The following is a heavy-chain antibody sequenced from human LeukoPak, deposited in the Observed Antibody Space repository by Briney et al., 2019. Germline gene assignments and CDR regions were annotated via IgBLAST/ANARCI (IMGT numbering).Heavy chain of an antibody. J-gene: IGHJ4*02. V-gene: IGHV4-4*07. D-gene: IGHD2-15*01. CDR1: GGSINSYY. CDR3: ARAPLRYCSGGSCYPDFDY. Sequence: PSETLSLTCTVSGGSINSYYWSWIRQPAGKGLEWIGRIYTSGSTNYNPSLKSRVTISLDKSKNQFSLHLSSVTAADTAVYYCARAPLRYCSGGSCYPDFDYWGQGTLVTVSS. CDR2: IYTSGST.